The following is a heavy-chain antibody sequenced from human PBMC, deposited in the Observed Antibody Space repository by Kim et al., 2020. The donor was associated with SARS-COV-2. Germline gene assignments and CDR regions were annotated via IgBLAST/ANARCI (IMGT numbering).Heavy chain of an antibody. Sequence: GGSLRLSCAASGFTFSSYGMHWVRQAPGKGLEWVAVIWYDGSNKYYADSVKGRFTISRDNSKNTLYLQMNSLRAEDTAVYYCARDQGMVRDLRGNYYYYYGMDVWGQGTTVTVSS. CDR3: ARDQGMVRDLRGNYYYYYGMDV. CDR1: GFTFSSYG. CDR2: IWYDGSNK. D-gene: IGHD3-10*01. V-gene: IGHV3-33*01. J-gene: IGHJ6*02.